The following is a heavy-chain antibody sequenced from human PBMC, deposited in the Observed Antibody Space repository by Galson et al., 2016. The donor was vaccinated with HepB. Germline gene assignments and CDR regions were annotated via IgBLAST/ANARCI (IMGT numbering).Heavy chain of an antibody. CDR1: GGSISSSSYY. CDR2: IYYSGYT. D-gene: IGHD1-7*01. CDR3: VSGETGTSPDGYGMDV. J-gene: IGHJ6*02. V-gene: IGHV4-39*02. Sequence: ETLSLTCTVSGGSISSSSYYWGWIRQPPGKGLEWIGNIYYSGYTYYKSSLKSRVSISVDTSKNRFSLRLSSVTAADTAVYYCVSGETGTSPDGYGMDVWGQGTTVTVSS.